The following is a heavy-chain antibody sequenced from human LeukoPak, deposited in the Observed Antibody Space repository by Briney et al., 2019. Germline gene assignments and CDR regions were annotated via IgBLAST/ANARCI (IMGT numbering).Heavy chain of an antibody. J-gene: IGHJ4*02. CDR2: ISGSGGST. D-gene: IGHD3-9*01. CDR3: AKAQGGLVTYYFDY. V-gene: IGHV3-23*01. Sequence: GGSLRLSCAASGFTFSSYAMSWVRQAPGKGLEWVSAISGSGGSTYYADSVKGRCPISRDNSKNTLYLQMNSLRAEDTAVYYCAKAQGGLVTYYFDYWGQGTLVTVSS. CDR1: GFTFSSYA.